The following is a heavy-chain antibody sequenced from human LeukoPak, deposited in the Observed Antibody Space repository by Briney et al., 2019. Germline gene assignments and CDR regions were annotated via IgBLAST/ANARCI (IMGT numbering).Heavy chain of an antibody. Sequence: PSETLSLTCTVSGASISSYYWSWIRQPPGKGLEWIGYIYYSGSTNYNPSLKSRVTVSVDTSKNQFSLKLSSVTAADTAVYYCARGDARGYSYGHFHFDHWGHGTLVTVSS. CDR1: GASISSYY. J-gene: IGHJ4*01. CDR2: IYYSGST. CDR3: ARGDARGYSYGHFHFDH. D-gene: IGHD5-18*01. V-gene: IGHV4-59*01.